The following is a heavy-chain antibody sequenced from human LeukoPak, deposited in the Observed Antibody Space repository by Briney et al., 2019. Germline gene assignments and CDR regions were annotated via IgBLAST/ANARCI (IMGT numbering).Heavy chain of an antibody. J-gene: IGHJ4*02. D-gene: IGHD3-3*01. V-gene: IGHV3-23*01. CDR2: ISGSGGST. CDR3: ARASSEGEWYFDY. Sequence: GGSLRLSCAASGFTFSSYAMSWVRQAPGKGLEWVSAISGSGGSTYYADSVKGRFTISRDNSKNTLYLQMNSLRAEDTAVYYCARASSEGEWYFDYWGQGTLVTVSS. CDR1: GFTFSSYA.